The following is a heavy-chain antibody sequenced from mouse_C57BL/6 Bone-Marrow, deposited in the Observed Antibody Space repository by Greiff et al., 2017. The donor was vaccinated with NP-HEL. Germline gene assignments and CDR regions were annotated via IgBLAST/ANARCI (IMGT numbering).Heavy chain of an antibody. J-gene: IGHJ1*03. D-gene: IGHD2-4*01. CDR3: ARWANDYDSYWYFDV. V-gene: IGHV1-18*01. CDR1: GYTFTDYN. Sequence: EVQLQQSGPELVKPGASVKIPCKASGYTFTDYNMDWVKQSHGKSLEWIGDINPNNGGTIYNQKFKGKATLTVDKSSSTAYMELRSLTSEDTAVYYCARWANDYDSYWYFDVWGTGTTVTVSS. CDR2: INPNNGGT.